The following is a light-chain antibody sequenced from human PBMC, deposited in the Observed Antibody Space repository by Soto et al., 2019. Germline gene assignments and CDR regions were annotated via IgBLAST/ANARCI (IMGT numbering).Light chain of an antibody. CDR2: GAS. V-gene: IGKV3-20*01. CDR1: QSVSNNY. Sequence: IVLTQSPGTLSLSAWERATLSCRASQSVSNNYLAWYQQKPGQAPRLLIYGASNRATGIPDRFSGSGSGTVFPLTISRLEPEDFAVYYCQQYGSSGTFGQGTKVDIK. CDR3: QQYGSSGT. J-gene: IGKJ1*01.